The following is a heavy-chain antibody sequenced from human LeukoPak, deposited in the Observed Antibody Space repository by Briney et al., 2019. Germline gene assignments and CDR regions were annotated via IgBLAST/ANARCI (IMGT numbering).Heavy chain of an antibody. CDR1: GGSFSGYY. Sequence: PSETLSLTCAVYGGSFSGYYWSWICQPPGKGLEWIGEINHSGSTNYNPSLKSRVTISVDTSKNQFSLKLSSVTAADTAVYYCARGAGSAYSGSYHNWFDPWGQGTLVTVSS. D-gene: IGHD1-26*01. V-gene: IGHV4-34*01. J-gene: IGHJ5*02. CDR3: ARGAGSAYSGSYHNWFDP. CDR2: INHSGST.